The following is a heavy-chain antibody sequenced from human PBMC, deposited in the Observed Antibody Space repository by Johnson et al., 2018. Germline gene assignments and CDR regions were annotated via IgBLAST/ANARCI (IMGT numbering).Heavy chain of an antibody. CDR1: GFTFSDYY. V-gene: IGHV3-11*04. J-gene: IGHJ3*02. Sequence: QVQLVESGGGLVKPGGSLRLSCAASGFTFSDYYMSWIRPAPGKGLAWVSYISSSGSTIYYADSVKGGFTISRDNAKNSLYLQMNSLRAEDTAVYYCARDSPGGGWPLDAFDIWGQGTMVTVSS. CDR2: ISSSGSTI. CDR3: ARDSPGGGWPLDAFDI. D-gene: IGHD6-19*01.